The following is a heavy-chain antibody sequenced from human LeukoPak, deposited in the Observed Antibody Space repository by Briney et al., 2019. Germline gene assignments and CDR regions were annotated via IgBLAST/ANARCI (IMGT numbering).Heavy chain of an antibody. CDR3: AKDENELERQA. J-gene: IGHJ4*02. CDR1: GLTFSSYA. V-gene: IGHV3-23*01. CDR2: ISGSGGST. D-gene: IGHD1-1*01. Sequence: PGGSLRPSCAASGLTFSSYAMSWVRQAPGKGLEWVSAISGSGGSTYYADSVKGRFTISRDNSKNTLYLQMNSLRGEDTAVYYCAKDENELERQAWGQGTLVTVSS.